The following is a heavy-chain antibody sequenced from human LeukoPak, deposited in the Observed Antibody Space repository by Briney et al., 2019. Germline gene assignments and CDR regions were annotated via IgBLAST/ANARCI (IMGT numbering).Heavy chain of an antibody. Sequence: GGSLRLSCAASGFTFSSYGMHWVRQAPGKGLEWVAFIRYDGSNKYYADSVKGRFTISRDNSKNPLYLQMNSLRAEDTAVYYCARERSGYLKKPDYWGQGTLVTVSS. D-gene: IGHD3-3*01. J-gene: IGHJ4*02. CDR1: GFTFSSYG. CDR3: ARERSGYLKKPDY. CDR2: IRYDGSNK. V-gene: IGHV3-30*02.